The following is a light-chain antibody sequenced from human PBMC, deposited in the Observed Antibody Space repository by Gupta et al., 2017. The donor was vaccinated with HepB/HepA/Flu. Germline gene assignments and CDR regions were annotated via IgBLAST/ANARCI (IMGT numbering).Light chain of an antibody. CDR1: ESLVYSDGNTY. J-gene: IGKJ1*01. CDR3: MQDTHWPAT. Sequence: DVVVTQSPLSLPVTLGQPASISCRSSESLVYSDGNTYLNWFHQRPGQSPRRLIYQVSNRDSGVSDRFSGSGSGTDCTLKISRVEAEDVGIYYCMQDTHWPATFGKGTKVEIK. CDR2: QVS. V-gene: IGKV2-30*01.